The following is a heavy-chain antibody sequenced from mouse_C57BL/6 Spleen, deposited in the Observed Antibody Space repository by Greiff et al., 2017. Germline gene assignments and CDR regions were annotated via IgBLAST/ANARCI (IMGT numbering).Heavy chain of an antibody. V-gene: IGHV1-69*01. D-gene: IGHD1-1*01. CDR1: GYTFTSYW. J-gene: IGHJ2*01. CDR2: IDPSDSYT. Sequence: VQLQQPGAELVMPGASVKLSCKASGYTFTSYWMHWVKQRPGQGLEWIGEIDPSDSYTNYNQKFKGKSTLTVDKSSSTAYMQRSSLTSEDSAVYYCARSDYYGTLDYFDYWGQGTTLTVSS. CDR3: ARSDYYGTLDYFDY.